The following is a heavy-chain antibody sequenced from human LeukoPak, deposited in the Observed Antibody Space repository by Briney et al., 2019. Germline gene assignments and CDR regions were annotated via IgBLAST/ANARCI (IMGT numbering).Heavy chain of an antibody. V-gene: IGHV1-18*01. J-gene: IGHJ6*03. D-gene: IGHD3-10*01. CDR1: GHTFTSYG. CDR3: ARSLWFGESYYMDV. Sequence: ASVKVSCKASGHTFTSYGISWVRQAPGQGLEWMGWISAYNGNTNYAQKLQGRVTMTTDTSTSTAYMELRSLRSDDTAVYYCARSLWFGESYYMDVWGKGTTVTVSS. CDR2: ISAYNGNT.